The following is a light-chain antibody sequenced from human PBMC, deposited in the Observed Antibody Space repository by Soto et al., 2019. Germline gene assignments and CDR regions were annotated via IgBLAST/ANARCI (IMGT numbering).Light chain of an antibody. V-gene: IGKV3-11*01. J-gene: IGKJ4*02. Sequence: DMLLTQSPSTLSASLGDRATLTCRASLTISFQLAWYQHKPGQAPRLLIYDASNMPAGVPARFSGSGSGTDFTLTISSLEPEDVAFYYCHQHQRWPLTFGGGTKVDIK. CDR1: LTISFQ. CDR3: HQHQRWPLT. CDR2: DAS.